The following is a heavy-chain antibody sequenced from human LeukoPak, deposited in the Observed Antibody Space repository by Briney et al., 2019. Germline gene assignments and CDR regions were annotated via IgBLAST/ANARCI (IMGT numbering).Heavy chain of an antibody. D-gene: IGHD3-22*01. J-gene: IGHJ4*02. CDR3: ARAPTRPTLIVFDLYFDY. V-gene: IGHV3-23*01. CDR2: ISASGQTT. CDR1: EFTFSKIG. Sequence: PGGSLRLSCAASEFTFSKIGMIWLRQAPGKGLEWVSTISASGQTTFYADSVRGRFIISRDNSRNTLYLQMNSLSSADTAVYYCARAPTRPTLIVFDLYFDYWGQGSLVTVSS.